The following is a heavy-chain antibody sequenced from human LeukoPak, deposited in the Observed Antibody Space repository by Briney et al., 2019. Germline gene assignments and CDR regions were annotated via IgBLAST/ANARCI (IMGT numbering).Heavy chain of an antibody. V-gene: IGHV4-39*07. D-gene: IGHD5-18*01. J-gene: IGHJ3*02. CDR1: GDSISSSSSY. CDR2: IYYSGST. CDR3: ARHASDTAMVYDAFDT. Sequence: SETLSLTCTVSGDSISSSSSYWGWIRQPPGKGLEWIGSIYYSGSTNYNPSLKSRVTISVDRSKNQFSLKLSSVTAADTAVYYCARHASDTAMVYDAFDTWGQGTMVTVSS.